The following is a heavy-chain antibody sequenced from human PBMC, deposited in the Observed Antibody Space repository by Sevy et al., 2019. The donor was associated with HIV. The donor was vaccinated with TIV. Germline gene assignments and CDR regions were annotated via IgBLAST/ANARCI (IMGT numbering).Heavy chain of an antibody. Sequence: GGSLRLSCAASGCTFSNYWMHWVRQAPGKGLVLVSRIKTDGSSRDSADSVKGRFFISRDNAKNLVYLQMESLRAEDTAVYYCAREGDIVLVPTAVDAFDLWGRGTMVTVSS. CDR2: IKTDGSSR. J-gene: IGHJ3*01. CDR1: GCTFSNYW. D-gene: IGHD2-2*01. V-gene: IGHV3-74*01. CDR3: AREGDIVLVPTAVDAFDL.